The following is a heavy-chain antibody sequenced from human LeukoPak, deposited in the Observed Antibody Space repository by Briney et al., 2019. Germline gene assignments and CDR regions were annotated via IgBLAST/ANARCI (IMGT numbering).Heavy chain of an antibody. CDR1: GGSISSYY. Sequence: SETLYLTCTVSGGSISSYYWNWIRQPAGKGLEWIGRIYTSGSTNYNPSLKSRVTMSVDTSKNQFSLKLSSVTAADTAVYYCASLYRGNQLLVRRDAFDIWGQGTMVTVSS. CDR3: ASLYRGNQLLVRRDAFDI. CDR2: IYTSGST. V-gene: IGHV4-4*07. J-gene: IGHJ3*02. D-gene: IGHD2-2*01.